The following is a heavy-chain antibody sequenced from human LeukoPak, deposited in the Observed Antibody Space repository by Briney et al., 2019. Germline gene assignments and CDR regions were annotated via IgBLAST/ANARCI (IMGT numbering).Heavy chain of an antibody. CDR3: ATPDIVATECSDY. Sequence: ASVKVSCKASGYTFTSYDINWVRQASGQGLEWMGWMNPNSGNTGYAQKFQGRVTMTRNTSISTAYMELSSLRSEDTAVYYCATPDIVATECSDYWGQGTLVTVSS. J-gene: IGHJ4*02. CDR2: MNPNSGNT. V-gene: IGHV1-8*01. D-gene: IGHD5-12*01. CDR1: GYTFTSYD.